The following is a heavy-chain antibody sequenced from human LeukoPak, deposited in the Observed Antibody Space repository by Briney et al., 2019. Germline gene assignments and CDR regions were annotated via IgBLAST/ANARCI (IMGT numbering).Heavy chain of an antibody. V-gene: IGHV1-18*01. Sequence: ASVKVSCKASGYTFTSYGISWVRQAPGQGLEWMGWISAYNGNTNYAQKLQGRVTMTTDTSTSTAYMELRSLRSDDTAVYYCARDTGRYYDSSGPYYFDYWGQGTLVTVSS. CDR1: GYTFTSYG. CDR3: ARDTGRYYDSSGPYYFDY. D-gene: IGHD3-22*01. CDR2: ISAYNGNT. J-gene: IGHJ4*02.